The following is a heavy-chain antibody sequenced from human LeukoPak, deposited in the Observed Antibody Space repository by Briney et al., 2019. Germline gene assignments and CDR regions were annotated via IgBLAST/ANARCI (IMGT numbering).Heavy chain of an antibody. Sequence: SETLSLTCTVSGGSISSGGYYWSWIRQRPGKGLEWIGYIYYSGSTYYNPSLKSRVTISVDTSKNQFSLKLSSVTAADTAVYYCARAHIVVVPAATPLFDYWGQGTLVTVSS. CDR1: GGSISSGGYY. D-gene: IGHD2-2*01. CDR2: IYYSGST. CDR3: ARAHIVVVPAATPLFDY. V-gene: IGHV4-31*03. J-gene: IGHJ4*02.